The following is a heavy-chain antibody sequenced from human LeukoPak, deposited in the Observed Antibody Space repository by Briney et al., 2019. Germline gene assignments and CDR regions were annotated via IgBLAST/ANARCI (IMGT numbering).Heavy chain of an antibody. CDR3: ARVAVSGPTGWFDS. V-gene: IGHV3-21*01. D-gene: IGHD2-8*02. CDR2: ISSTSAYI. CDR1: GFTFSSYA. J-gene: IGHJ5*01. Sequence: AGGSLRLSCAASGFTFSSYAMSWVRQAPGKGLEWVSSISSTSAYIHYADSVKGRFTISRDNVDNVVYLEMNGLRAEDTATYYCARVAVSGPTGWFDSWGQGTLVIVSS.